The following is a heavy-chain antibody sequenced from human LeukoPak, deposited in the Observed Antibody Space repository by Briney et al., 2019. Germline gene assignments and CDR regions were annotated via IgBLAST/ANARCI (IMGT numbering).Heavy chain of an antibody. V-gene: IGHV3-21*01. J-gene: IGHJ6*02. CDR1: GFTFSSYE. D-gene: IGHD2-15*01. CDR3: ARDGDIVVVVAAFGMDV. Sequence: GGSLRLSCAASGFTFSSYEMNWVRQAPGKGLEWVSSISSSSSYIYYADSVKGRFTISRDNAKNSLYLQMNSLRAEDTAVYYCARDGDIVVVVAAFGMDVWGQGTTVTVSS. CDR2: ISSSSSYI.